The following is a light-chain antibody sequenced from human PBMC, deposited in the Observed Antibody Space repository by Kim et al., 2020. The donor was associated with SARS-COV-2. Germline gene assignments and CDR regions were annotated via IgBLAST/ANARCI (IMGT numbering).Light chain of an antibody. V-gene: IGKV3-11*01. CDR1: RTVTSQ. J-gene: IGKJ4*01. CDR2: DIS. Sequence: LSPGESVPLSCRASRTVTSQLAWYQQKPGQAPRLLIYDISNRATGIPARFSGSGSGTDFTLTISSLEPEDFAFYYCQQRSYWPLTFGGGTKVDIK. CDR3: QQRSYWPLT.